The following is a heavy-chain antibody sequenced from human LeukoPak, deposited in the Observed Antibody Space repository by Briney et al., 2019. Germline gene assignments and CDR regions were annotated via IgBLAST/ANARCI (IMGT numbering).Heavy chain of an antibody. CDR1: GGSITGFSYY. CDR2: IFHTGTT. CDR3: ARLPLGHQPV. J-gene: IGHJ4*02. D-gene: IGHD2-2*01. Sequence: PSETLSLTCTVSGGSITGFSYYWGCIRQPPGKGPEWIGNIFHTGTTYYNPPLQSRVTVSVDTSNNKFSLMINSVTAADTAVYYCARLPLGHQPVWGQGILVTVSS. V-gene: IGHV4-39*01.